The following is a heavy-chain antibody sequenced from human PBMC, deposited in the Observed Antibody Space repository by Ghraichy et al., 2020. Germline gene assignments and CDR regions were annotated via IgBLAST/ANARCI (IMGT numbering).Heavy chain of an antibody. V-gene: IGHV4-39*01. CDR2: IYYSGST. Sequence: SETLSLTCTVSGGSISSSSYYWGWIRQPPGKGLEWIGSIYYSGSTYYNPSLKSRVTISVDTSKNQFSLKLSSVTAADTAVYYCARQHYDYVWGSYRSPHNWFDPWGQGTLVTVSS. J-gene: IGHJ5*02. D-gene: IGHD3-16*02. CDR3: ARQHYDYVWGSYRSPHNWFDP. CDR1: GGSISSSSYY.